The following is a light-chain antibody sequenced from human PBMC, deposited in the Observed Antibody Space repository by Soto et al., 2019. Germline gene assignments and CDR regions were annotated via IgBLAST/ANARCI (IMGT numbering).Light chain of an antibody. CDR3: QQYNDWPPWT. Sequence: DIQMTQSPSSLSASVGDIVTITCQASQDISNYLNWYQQKPGKAPKLLIYDASNLETGVPSRFSGSGSGTDFTFTISSLQPEDIATYYCQQYNDWPPWTFGQGTKVDIK. J-gene: IGKJ1*01. CDR1: QDISNY. V-gene: IGKV1-33*01. CDR2: DAS.